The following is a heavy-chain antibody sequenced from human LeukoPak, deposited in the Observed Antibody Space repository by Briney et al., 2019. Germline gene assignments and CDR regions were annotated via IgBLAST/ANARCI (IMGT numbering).Heavy chain of an antibody. CDR1: GFTFTSYA. D-gene: IGHD3-22*01. V-gene: IGHV3-23*01. J-gene: IGHJ1*01. Sequence: PGRSLRLSCAASGFTFTSYAMSSVRQAPGEGLECVSAISGSGGSTYYADSVNGRLTISRDNSKNTLYLQMNSLRAEDTAVYYCAMYYYDSSGYYPEYFQHWGQGTLVTVSS. CDR2: ISGSGGST. CDR3: AMYYYDSSGYYPEYFQH.